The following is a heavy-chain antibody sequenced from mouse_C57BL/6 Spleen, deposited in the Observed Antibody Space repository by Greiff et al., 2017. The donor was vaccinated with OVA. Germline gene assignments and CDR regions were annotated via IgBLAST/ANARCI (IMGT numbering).Heavy chain of an antibody. D-gene: IGHD1-1*01. Sequence: VQLQQPGAELVKPGASVKLSCKASGYTFTSYWMQWVKQRPGQGLEWIGEIDPSDSYTNYNQKFKGKATLTVDTSSSTAYMQLSSLTSEDSAVYYCARGYYGYFDYWGQGTTLTVSS. CDR3: ARGYYGYFDY. CDR2: IDPSDSYT. CDR1: GYTFTSYW. V-gene: IGHV1-50*01. J-gene: IGHJ2*01.